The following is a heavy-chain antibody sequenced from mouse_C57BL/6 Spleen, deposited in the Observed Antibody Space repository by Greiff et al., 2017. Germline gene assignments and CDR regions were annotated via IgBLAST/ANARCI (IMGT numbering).Heavy chain of an antibody. D-gene: IGHD1-1*01. CDR2: INPSNGGT. Sequence: QVHVKQPGTELVKPGASVKLSCKASGYTFTSYWMHWVKQRPGQGLEWIGNINPSNGGTNYNEKFKSKATLTVDTSSSTAYMQLSSLTSEDSAVYYCARDYGSSYVEGYWGQGTTLTVSS. CDR3: ARDYGSSYVEGY. V-gene: IGHV1-53*01. J-gene: IGHJ2*01. CDR1: GYTFTSYW.